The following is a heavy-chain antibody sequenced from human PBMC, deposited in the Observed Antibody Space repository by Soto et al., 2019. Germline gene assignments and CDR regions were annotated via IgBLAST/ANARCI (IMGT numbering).Heavy chain of an antibody. V-gene: IGHV1-3*01. CDR2: INAGNGNT. D-gene: IGHD4-17*01. CDR1: GYTFTSYA. CDR3: ARESTTVTTIDY. J-gene: IGHJ4*02. Sequence: ASVKVSCKASGYTFTSYAMHWVRQAPGQRLEWMGWINAGNGNTKYSQKFQGRVTITGDTSASTAYMELSSLRSEDTAVYYCARESTTVTTIDYWGQGTLVTVSS.